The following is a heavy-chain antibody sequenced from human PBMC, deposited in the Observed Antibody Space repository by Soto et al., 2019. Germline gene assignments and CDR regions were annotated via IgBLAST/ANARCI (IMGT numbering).Heavy chain of an antibody. J-gene: IGHJ4*02. Sequence: SGGSLILSCAASGFTFSSYAMSWVRQAPGKGLEWVSAISGSGGSTYYADSVKGRFTISRDNSKNTLYLQMNSLRAEDTAVYYCAKDLKYFNWHQLPDYFDYWGQGTLVTVSS. CDR2: ISGSGGST. CDR3: AKDLKYFNWHQLPDYFDY. V-gene: IGHV3-23*01. CDR1: GFTFSSYA. D-gene: IGHD2-2*01.